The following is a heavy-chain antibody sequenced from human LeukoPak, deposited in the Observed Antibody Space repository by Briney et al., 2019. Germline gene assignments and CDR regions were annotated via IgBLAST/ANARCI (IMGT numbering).Heavy chain of an antibody. Sequence: SEPLSLTCTVSGLPINSSSYNWAWIRPPPGQGLEANVNHYDSGIHYLNPALRRQVTITADAPKTQFSQKLSPLTAADAALYYCARHTRPGYIGYENAFDIWGEGTMITVSP. J-gene: IGHJ3*02. CDR2: HYDSGIH. V-gene: IGHV4-39*01. D-gene: IGHD5-12*01. CDR1: GLPINSSSYN. CDR3: ARHTRPGYIGYENAFDI.